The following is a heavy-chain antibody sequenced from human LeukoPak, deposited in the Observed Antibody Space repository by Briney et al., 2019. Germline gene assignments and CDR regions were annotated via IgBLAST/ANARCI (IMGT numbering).Heavy chain of an antibody. Sequence: GVSLRLSCTASGFTFGDYAMSWFRQAPGKGLEWVGFIRSKAYGGTTEYAASVKGRFTISRDDSKSIAYLQMNSLKTEDTAVYYCTRDGGNEVSDYWGQGTLVTVSS. CDR1: GFTFGDYA. D-gene: IGHD5-12*01. V-gene: IGHV3-49*03. J-gene: IGHJ4*02. CDR3: TRDGGNEVSDY. CDR2: IRSKAYGGTT.